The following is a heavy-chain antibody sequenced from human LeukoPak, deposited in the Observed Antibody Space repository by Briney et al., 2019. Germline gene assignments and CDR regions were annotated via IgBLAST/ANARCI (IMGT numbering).Heavy chain of an antibody. D-gene: IGHD2-8*02. J-gene: IGHJ6*03. Sequence: PGGSLRLSCAASGFTFSTYAMHWVRQAPGKGLEWVAIIPYDGSNKYYADSVKGRFTISRENSKNRLYLQMNSLRAEDTAVYYCAREAWSPYYYMDVWGKGTTVTISS. CDR2: IPYDGSNK. CDR1: GFTFSTYA. V-gene: IGHV3-30*04. CDR3: AREAWSPYYYMDV.